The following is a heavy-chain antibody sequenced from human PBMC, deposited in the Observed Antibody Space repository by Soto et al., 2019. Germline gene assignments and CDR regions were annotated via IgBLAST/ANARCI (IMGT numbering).Heavy chain of an antibody. CDR2: IIPILGIA. J-gene: IGHJ5*02. CDR1: GGTFSSYT. Sequence: QVQLVQSGAEVKKPGSSVKVSCKASGGTFSSYTISWVRQAPGQGLEWMGRIIPILGIANYAQKFQGRVTITADKSTSTANMELSSLRSEDTAVYYCARDLLDIVVVPAAQGWFDPWGQGTLVTVSS. V-gene: IGHV1-69*08. D-gene: IGHD2-2*03. CDR3: ARDLLDIVVVPAAQGWFDP.